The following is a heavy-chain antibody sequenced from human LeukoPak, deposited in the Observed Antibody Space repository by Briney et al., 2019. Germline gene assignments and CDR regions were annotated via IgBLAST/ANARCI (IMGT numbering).Heavy chain of an antibody. D-gene: IGHD4-11*01. CDR3: ARGHDYSVYYYYGMDV. CDR1: AFTVSSNY. J-gene: IGHJ6*02. V-gene: IGHV3-53*04. CDR2: IYSGGST. Sequence: GGSLRLSCAASAFTVSSNYMSWVRQAPGKGLEWVSVIYSGGSTYYADSVKGRFTISRHNSKNTLYLQMNSLRAEDTAVYYCARGHDYSVYYYYGMDVRGQGTTVTVSS.